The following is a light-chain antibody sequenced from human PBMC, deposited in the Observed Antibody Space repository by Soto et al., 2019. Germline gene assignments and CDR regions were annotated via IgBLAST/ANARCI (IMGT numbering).Light chain of an antibody. V-gene: IGLV2-14*01. CDR2: EVS. CDR3: SSYTSSTTPYV. CDR1: SSDVGGYKY. J-gene: IGLJ1*01. Sequence: QSVLTQPASVSGSPGQSITISCTGTSSDVGGYKYVSWYQQHPGKAPKLMIYEVSNRPSGVSNRFSGSKSGNTASLTISGLQAEDEADYYCSSYTSSTTPYVFGTVTKLTVL.